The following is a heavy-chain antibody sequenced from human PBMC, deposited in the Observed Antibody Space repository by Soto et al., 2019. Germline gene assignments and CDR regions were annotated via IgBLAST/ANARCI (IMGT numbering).Heavy chain of an antibody. CDR2: MNEDANTK. D-gene: IGHD1-20*01. V-gene: IGHV3-7*01. Sequence: PGGSLRLACEVSGFTFKTYWMSWVRQAPGKGLEWLANMNEDANTKYYVDSVKGRFTILGDSAGNPLLLKMASLRAEDTAVYFCAAYNTSRHAAFDIWGRGTLVTVSS. CDR3: AAYNTSRHAAFDI. CDR1: GFTFKTYW. J-gene: IGHJ3*02.